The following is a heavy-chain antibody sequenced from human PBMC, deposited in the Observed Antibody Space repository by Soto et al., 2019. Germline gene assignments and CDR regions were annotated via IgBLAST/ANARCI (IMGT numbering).Heavy chain of an antibody. V-gene: IGHV4-59*08. J-gene: IGHJ6*03. D-gene: IGHD6-13*01. Sequence: QVQLQESGPGLVKPSETLSLTCTVSGGSISSYYWSWIRQPPGKGLEWIGYIYYSGSTNYNPSLKSRVTISVDTSKNQFSLKLSSVTAADTAVYYCARRNLAIAAAALYYYYMDVWGKGTTVTVSS. CDR1: GGSISSYY. CDR2: IYYSGST. CDR3: ARRNLAIAAAALYYYYMDV.